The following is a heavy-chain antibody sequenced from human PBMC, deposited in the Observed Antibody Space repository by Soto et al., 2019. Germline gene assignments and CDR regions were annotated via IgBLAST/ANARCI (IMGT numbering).Heavy chain of an antibody. CDR1: GGSISSYY. D-gene: IGHD3-10*01. Sequence: PSETLSLTCTVSGGSISSYYWSWIRQPPGKGLEWIGYIYYSGSTNYNPSLKSRVTISVDTSKNQFSLKLSSVTAADTAVYYCARHYYGSGSYSYYGMDVWGQGTTVTVS. J-gene: IGHJ6*02. CDR3: ARHYYGSGSYSYYGMDV. CDR2: IYYSGST. V-gene: IGHV4-59*08.